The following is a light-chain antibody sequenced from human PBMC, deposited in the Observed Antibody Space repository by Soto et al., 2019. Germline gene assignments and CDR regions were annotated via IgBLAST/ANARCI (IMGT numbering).Light chain of an antibody. V-gene: IGLV2-14*01. CDR3: SSYTSRYTFYV. J-gene: IGLJ1*01. CDR1: SSNIGGNS. Sequence: YVMTQPPSVSAAPGQKVTISCSGSSSNIGGNSVSWYQQLPGTAPKLMIYQVSTRPSGLSNRFSGSKSGNTASLTISGLQSEYEADYYRSSYTSRYTFYVCG. CDR2: QVS.